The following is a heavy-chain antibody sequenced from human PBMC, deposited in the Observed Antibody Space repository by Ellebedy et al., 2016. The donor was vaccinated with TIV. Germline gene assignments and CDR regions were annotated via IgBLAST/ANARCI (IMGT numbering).Heavy chain of an antibody. CDR2: ISSSSSYI. V-gene: IGHV3-21*01. CDR3: ARGALPGDYYYYGMDV. CDR1: GFTFSSYS. D-gene: IGHD3-10*01. Sequence: GGSLRLXXAASGFTFSSYSMNWVRQAPGKGLEWVSSISSSSSYIYYADSVKGRFTISRDNAKNSLYLQMNSLRAEDTAVYYCARGALPGDYYYYGMDVWGQGTTVTVSS. J-gene: IGHJ6*02.